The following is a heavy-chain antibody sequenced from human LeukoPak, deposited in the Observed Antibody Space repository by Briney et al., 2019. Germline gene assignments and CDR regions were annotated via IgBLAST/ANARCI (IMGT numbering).Heavy chain of an antibody. D-gene: IGHD4-17*01. J-gene: IGHJ3*02. CDR1: GYTFTSYY. CDR2: INPSGGST. CDR3: ARDKTVTTRTANAFDI. V-gene: IGHV1-46*01. Sequence: ASVKVSCKVSGYTFTSYYMHWVRQAPGQGLEWMGIINPSGGSTSYAQKFQGRVTMTRDTSTSTVYMELSSLRSEDTAVYYCARDKTVTTRTANAFDIWGQGTMVTVSS.